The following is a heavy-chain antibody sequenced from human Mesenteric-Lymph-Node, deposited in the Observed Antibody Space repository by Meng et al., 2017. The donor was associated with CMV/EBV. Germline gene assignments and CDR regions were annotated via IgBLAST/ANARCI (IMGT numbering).Heavy chain of an antibody. Sequence: SAYTFTSFAMSGVRQGPGQGLEWMGWINTDTGNPTYAQDFTGRFVFSLDTSVSTAYLQISSLEAEDTAVYYCARPVGYCSDTSCYLAYWGQGTLVTVSS. CDR2: INTDTGNP. CDR1: AYTFTSFA. D-gene: IGHD2-2*01. J-gene: IGHJ4*02. CDR3: ARPVGYCSDTSCYLAY. V-gene: IGHV7-4-1*02.